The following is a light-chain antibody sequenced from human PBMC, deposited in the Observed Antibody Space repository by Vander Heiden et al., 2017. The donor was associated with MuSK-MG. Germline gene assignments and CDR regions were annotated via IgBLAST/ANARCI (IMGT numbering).Light chain of an antibody. CDR2: GAS. CDR1: HSVSSN. V-gene: IGKV3-15*01. J-gene: IGKJ4*01. Sequence: EIVMTQSPATLSVSPGERATLSCRASHSVSSNLAWYQQKPGQAPRLLIYGASTRATAIPARFSGSGYGKEFTLTISSLQSEDFAVYYCQQYNNWPPLTFGGGTKVEIK. CDR3: QQYNNWPPLT.